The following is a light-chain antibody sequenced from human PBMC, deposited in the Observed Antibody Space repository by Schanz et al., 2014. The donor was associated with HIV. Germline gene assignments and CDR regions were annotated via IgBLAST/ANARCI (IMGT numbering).Light chain of an antibody. CDR3: ASYGGSNNLL. J-gene: IGLJ2*01. Sequence: QSALTQPASVSGSPGQSITVSCTGTNNDIGSYTYVAWYQQHPGKAPKVVVYGVFDRPSGVSNRFSGSKSGNTASLTISGLHAEDEADYYCASYGGSNNLLFGGGTKLTVL. CDR2: GVF. V-gene: IGLV2-14*03. CDR1: NNDIGSYTY.